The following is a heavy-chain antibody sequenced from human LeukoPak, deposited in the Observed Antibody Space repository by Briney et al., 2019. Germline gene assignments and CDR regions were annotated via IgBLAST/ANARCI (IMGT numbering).Heavy chain of an antibody. D-gene: IGHD4-17*01. CDR3: ARDYGDYFDY. V-gene: IGHV4-59*01. CDR2: IYYSGST. CDR1: GGSISNYY. J-gene: IGHJ4*02. Sequence: SETLSLTCIVSGGSISNYYWSWIRQPPGKGLEWIGYIYYSGSTNYNPSLTSRVTISLDTSKNQFSLRLSSVTAADTAVYYCARDYGDYFDYWGQGTLVTVSS.